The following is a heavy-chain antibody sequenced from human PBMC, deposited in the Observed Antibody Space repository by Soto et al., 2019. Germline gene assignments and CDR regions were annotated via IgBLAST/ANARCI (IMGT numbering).Heavy chain of an antibody. CDR2: IYPGDSDT. D-gene: IGHD3-10*01. CDR3: ARLFSPSPRGLLWFGDSSYYYYMDV. V-gene: IGHV5-51*01. CDR1: GYSFTSYW. Sequence: GESLKISCKGSGYSFTSYWIGWVRQMPGKGLEWMGIIYPGDSDTRYSPSFQGQVTISADKSISTAYLQWGSLKASDTAMYYCARLFSPSPRGLLWFGDSSYYYYMDVWGKGTTVTVSS. J-gene: IGHJ6*03.